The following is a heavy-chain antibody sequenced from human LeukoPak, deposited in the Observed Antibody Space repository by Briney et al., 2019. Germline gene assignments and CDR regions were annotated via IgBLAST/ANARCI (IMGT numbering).Heavy chain of an antibody. CDR3: AKRGVVIRVFLVGFHKEAYYFDS. V-gene: IGHV3-23*01. CDR2: TSGSGGGT. Sequence: GGSLRLSCAASGFTLRSYDMSWVRQAPGKGLEWVAATSGSGGGTNYADSVQGRFTISRDNPKNTLYLQMNSLRAEDTAVYFWAKRGVVIRVFLVGFHKEAYYFDSWGQGALVTVSS. D-gene: IGHD3-10*01. CDR1: GFTLRSYD. J-gene: IGHJ4*02.